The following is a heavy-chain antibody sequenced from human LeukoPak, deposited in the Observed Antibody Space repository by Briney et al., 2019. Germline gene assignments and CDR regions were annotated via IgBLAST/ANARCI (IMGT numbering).Heavy chain of an antibody. V-gene: IGHV4-38-2*02. D-gene: IGHD3-22*01. Sequence: SETLSLTCTVSGYSISSGYYWGWIRQPPGKGLAWIGSIYHSGSTYYNPSLKSRVTISVDTSKNQFSLKLSSVTAADTAVYYCAREYYYDSSGYYYWGQGTLVTVSS. CDR1: GYSISSGYY. J-gene: IGHJ4*02. CDR2: IYHSGST. CDR3: AREYYYDSSGYYY.